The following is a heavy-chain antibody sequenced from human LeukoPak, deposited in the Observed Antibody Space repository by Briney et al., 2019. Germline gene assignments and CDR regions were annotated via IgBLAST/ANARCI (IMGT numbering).Heavy chain of an antibody. Sequence: GGSLRLSCAASGFTVSSNYMSWVRQAPGKGLEWVSVIYSGGSTYYADSVKGRFTISRDNSKNTLYLQMNSLRAEDTAVYYCARGPRYSYASIYFDYWGQGTLVTVSS. CDR3: ARGPRYSYASIYFDY. CDR1: GFTVSSNY. V-gene: IGHV3-53*01. D-gene: IGHD5-18*01. J-gene: IGHJ4*02. CDR2: IYSGGST.